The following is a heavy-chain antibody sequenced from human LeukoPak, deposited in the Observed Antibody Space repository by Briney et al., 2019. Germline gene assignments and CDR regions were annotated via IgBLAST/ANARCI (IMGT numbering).Heavy chain of an antibody. J-gene: IGHJ3*02. V-gene: IGHV4-39*07. CDR3: ATDSWSRDAFIS. CDR2: IYYSGRT. Sequence: SETLSPTCTGSGGSISSSSLYGGWIRQPPGKGLEWIGSIYYSGRTYYNPSLKSRVTISIDTSKNQFSLKLSSVTAADTAVYYCATDSWSRDAFISGAKGQWSPSLQ. CDR1: GGSISSSSLY. D-gene: IGHD3-22*01.